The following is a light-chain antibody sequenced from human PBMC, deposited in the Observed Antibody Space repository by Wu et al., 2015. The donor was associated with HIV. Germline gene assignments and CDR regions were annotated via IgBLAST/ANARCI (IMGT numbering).Light chain of an antibody. J-gene: IGKJ1*01. V-gene: IGKV3-15*01. CDR2: GAS. CDR3: QQYNNWPPT. Sequence: MTQSPATLSVSPGERATLSCRASESISINLAWYQQRPGQAPRLLIYGASTRATDIPARFSGSGSGTEFTLTISSMQSEDFAVYYCQQYNNWPPTFGQGTKVEIK. CDR1: ESISIN.